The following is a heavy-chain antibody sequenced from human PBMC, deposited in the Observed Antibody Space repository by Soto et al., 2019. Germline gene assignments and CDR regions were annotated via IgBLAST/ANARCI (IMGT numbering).Heavy chain of an antibody. V-gene: IGHV4-39*01. CDR2: IYYSGST. CDR3: ARNIEVTPLSYYFDY. J-gene: IGHJ4*02. Sequence: SETLSLTCTVSGGSISSSSYYWGWIRQPPGKGLEWIGSIYYSGSTYYNPSLKSRVTISVDTSKNQFSLKLSSVTAADKAVNKFARNIEVTPLSYYFDYWGQGTLVPVSS. CDR1: GGSISSSSYY. D-gene: IGHD2-21*01.